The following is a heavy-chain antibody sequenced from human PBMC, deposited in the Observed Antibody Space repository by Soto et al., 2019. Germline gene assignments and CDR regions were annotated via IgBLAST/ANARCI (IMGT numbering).Heavy chain of an antibody. Sequence: SETLSLTCAVYGGSFSGYYWSWIRQPPGKGLEWIGEINHSGSTNYNPSLKSRVTISVDTSKNQFSLKLSSVTAADTAVYYCARGGHRQQLVGNPSNWFDPWGQGTLVTVSS. V-gene: IGHV4-34*01. CDR2: INHSGST. CDR1: GGSFSGYY. J-gene: IGHJ5*02. CDR3: ARGGHRQQLVGNPSNWFDP. D-gene: IGHD6-13*01.